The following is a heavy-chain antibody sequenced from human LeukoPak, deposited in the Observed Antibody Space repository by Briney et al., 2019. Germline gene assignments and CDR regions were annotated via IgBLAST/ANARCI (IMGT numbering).Heavy chain of an antibody. D-gene: IGHD4-17*01. J-gene: IGHJ6*02. CDR3: ARGGDHSYYYYGMDV. CDR2: INSDGSST. V-gene: IGHV3-74*01. CDR1: GFTFSSYW. Sequence: GGSLRLSCAASGFTFSSYWMPWVRQAPGKGLVWVSRINSDGSSTSYADSVKGRFTISRDNAKNTLYLQMNSLRAEDTAVYYCARGGDHSYYYYGMDVWGQGTTVTVSS.